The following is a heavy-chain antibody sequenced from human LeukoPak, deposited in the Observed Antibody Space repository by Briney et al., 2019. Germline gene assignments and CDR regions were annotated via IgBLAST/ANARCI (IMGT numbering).Heavy chain of an antibody. Sequence: SVKVSCKASGGTFSSYAISWVRQAPGQGLEWMGRIIPIFGTANYAQKFQGRVTITTDESTSTAYTELSSLRSEDTAVYYCARGAVATISEMDYWGQGTLVTVSS. D-gene: IGHD5-24*01. V-gene: IGHV1-69*05. CDR2: IIPIFGTA. J-gene: IGHJ4*02. CDR1: GGTFSSYA. CDR3: ARGAVATISEMDY.